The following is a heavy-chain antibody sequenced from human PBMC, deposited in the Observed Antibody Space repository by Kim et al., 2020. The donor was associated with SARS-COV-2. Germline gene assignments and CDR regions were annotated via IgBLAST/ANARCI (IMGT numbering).Heavy chain of an antibody. V-gene: IGHV3-49*04. D-gene: IGHD4-4*01. Sequence: GGSLRLSCTASGFTFGDYAMSWVRQAPGKGLEWVGFIRSKAYGGTTEYAASVKVRFTISRDDSKSIAYLQMNSLKTEDTAVYYCTRERGSNYAYYFDYWGQGTLVTVSS. CDR3: TRERGSNYAYYFDY. CDR1: GFTFGDYA. CDR2: IRSKAYGGTT. J-gene: IGHJ4*02.